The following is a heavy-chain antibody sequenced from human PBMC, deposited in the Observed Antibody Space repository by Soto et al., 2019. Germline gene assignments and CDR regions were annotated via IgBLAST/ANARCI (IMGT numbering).Heavy chain of an antibody. V-gene: IGHV1-8*01. D-gene: IGHD1-26*01. CDR1: GYTFTSYD. Sequence: ASVKVSCKASGYTFTSYDINWVRQATGQGLEWMGWMNPNSGNTGYAQKFQGRVTMTRNTSISTAYMELSSLRSEDTAVYYCARGQVNSHYYYYYMDVWGKGIMGTVSS. CDR3: ARGQVNSHYYYYYMDV. J-gene: IGHJ6*03. CDR2: MNPNSGNT.